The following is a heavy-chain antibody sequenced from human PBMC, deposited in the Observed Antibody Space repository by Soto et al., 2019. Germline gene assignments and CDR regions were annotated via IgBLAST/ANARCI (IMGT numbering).Heavy chain of an antibody. J-gene: IGHJ4*02. CDR3: ARGGARAVAAMFDY. D-gene: IGHD2-2*01. Sequence: QVQLQESGPGLVKPSETLSLTCTVSGGSISGYYWSWIRQTAGKGLEWIGRIHTSGSTDYSPSLKSRLTMSADTSRNQFSLELTSVTAADTAVYYCARGGARAVAAMFDYWGQGSLVTVSS. CDR2: IHTSGST. CDR1: GGSISGYY. V-gene: IGHV4-4*07.